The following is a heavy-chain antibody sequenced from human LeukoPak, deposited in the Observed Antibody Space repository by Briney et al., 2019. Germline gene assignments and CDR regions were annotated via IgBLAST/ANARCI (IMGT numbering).Heavy chain of an antibody. D-gene: IGHD5-12*01. CDR1: GYTFTSYD. V-gene: IGHV1-8*01. Sequence: GASVKVSCKASGYTFTSYDINWVRQATGQGLEWMGWMNPNSGNTGYAQKFQGRVTMTRNTSTSTAYMELRSLRSEDTAVYYCAIRPATIQPDYWGQGTLVTVSS. CDR3: AIRPATIQPDY. CDR2: MNPNSGNT. J-gene: IGHJ4*02.